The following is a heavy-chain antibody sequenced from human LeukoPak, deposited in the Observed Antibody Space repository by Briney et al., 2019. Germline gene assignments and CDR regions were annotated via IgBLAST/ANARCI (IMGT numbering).Heavy chain of an antibody. CDR1: GYSFTSYW. CDR2: IYPGDSDT. CDR3: ARQSHDYGDYVVYNWFDP. Sequence: GESLKISCKGPGYSFTSYWIGWVRQMPGKGLEWMGIIYPGDSDTRYSPSFQGQVTISADKSISTAYLQWSSLKASDTAMYYCARQSHDYGDYVVYNWFDPWGQETLVTVSS. D-gene: IGHD4-17*01. V-gene: IGHV5-51*01. J-gene: IGHJ5*02.